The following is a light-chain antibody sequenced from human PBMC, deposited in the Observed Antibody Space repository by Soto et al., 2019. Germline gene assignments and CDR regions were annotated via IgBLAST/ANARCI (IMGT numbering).Light chain of an antibody. CDR3: CSFAGGRTFR. V-gene: IGLV2-23*03. CDR2: EGT. J-gene: IGLJ2*01. Sequence: QSVPTQPASVSGSPGQSITISCTGTNSDVGGYNRVSWYQQHPVKAPKLMIYEGTKRPSGVSNRFSGSKSGNTASLTISGLQAEDEADYFCCSFAGGRTFRFGGGTKLTVL. CDR1: NSDVGGYNR.